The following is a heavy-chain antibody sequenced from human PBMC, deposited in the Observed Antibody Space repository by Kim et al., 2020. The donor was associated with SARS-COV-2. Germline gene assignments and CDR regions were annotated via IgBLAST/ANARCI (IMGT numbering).Heavy chain of an antibody. CDR2: ISNSGGNT. CDR3: AKSQTGSYLNVMDV. Sequence: GGSLRLSCAASGFTFSTYGMSWVRQAPGKGLEGVSGISNSGGNTYDTDSVKGRFSISRDNSRNTLYLQMNSLRAEDTAIYYCAKSQTGSYLNVMDVWG. CDR1: GFTFSTYG. J-gene: IGHJ6*03. V-gene: IGHV3-23*01. D-gene: IGHD1-26*01.